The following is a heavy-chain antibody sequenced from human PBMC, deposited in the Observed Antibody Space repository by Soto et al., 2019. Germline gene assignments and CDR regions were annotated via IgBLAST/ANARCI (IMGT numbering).Heavy chain of an antibody. CDR3: AREYGSGSYYH. Sequence: SETLPHTCTVSGGSIGSYYWSWIRQPPGKGLEWIGYIYYSGSTNYNPSLKSRVTISVDTSKNQFSLKLSSVTAADTAVYYCAREYGSGSYYHWGQGTLVTVSS. J-gene: IGHJ4*02. CDR2: IYYSGST. D-gene: IGHD3-10*01. CDR1: GGSIGSYY. V-gene: IGHV4-59*01.